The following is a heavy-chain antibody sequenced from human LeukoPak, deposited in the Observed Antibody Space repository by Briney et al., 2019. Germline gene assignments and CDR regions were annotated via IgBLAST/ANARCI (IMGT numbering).Heavy chain of an antibody. J-gene: IGHJ4*02. CDR1: GGSISSGGYY. CDR2: LYHSGST. D-gene: IGHD2-2*01. V-gene: IGHV4-30-2*01. Sequence: SETLSLTCTVSGGSISSGGYYWSWIRQPPGKGLEWIGYLYHSGSTYYNPSLKSRVTISVDRSKNQFSLKLSSVTAADTAVYYCARGDILVPAGIDYWGQGTLVTVSS. CDR3: ARGDILVPAGIDY.